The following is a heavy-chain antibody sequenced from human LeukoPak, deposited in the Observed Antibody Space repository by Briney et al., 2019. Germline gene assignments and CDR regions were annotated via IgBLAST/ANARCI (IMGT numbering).Heavy chain of an antibody. D-gene: IGHD2-15*01. J-gene: IGHJ4*02. Sequence: GGSLRLSCAASGFTFSSDSMNWVRQAPGKGLEWVSSISSSSSYIYYADSVKGRFTISRDNAKNSLYLQMNSLRAEDTAVYYCAREIYCSGGSCYPDDYWGQGTLVTVSS. CDR2: ISSSSSYI. CDR3: AREIYCSGGSCYPDDY. V-gene: IGHV3-21*01. CDR1: GFTFSSDS.